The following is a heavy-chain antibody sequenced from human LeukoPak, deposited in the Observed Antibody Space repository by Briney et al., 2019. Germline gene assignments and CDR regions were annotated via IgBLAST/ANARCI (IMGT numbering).Heavy chain of an antibody. CDR3: ARTSARAINEYYFDY. Sequence: GASVKVSCKASGGTFSSYAISWVRQAPGQGLEWMGGIIPIFGTANYAQKFQGRVTITTDESTSTAYMELSSLRSEDTAVYYCARTSARAINEYYFDYWGQGTLVTVSS. D-gene: IGHD6-6*01. CDR1: GGTFSSYA. V-gene: IGHV1-69*05. J-gene: IGHJ4*02. CDR2: IIPIFGTA.